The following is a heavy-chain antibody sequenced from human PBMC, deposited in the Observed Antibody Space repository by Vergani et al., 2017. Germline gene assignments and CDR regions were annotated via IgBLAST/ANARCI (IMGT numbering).Heavy chain of an antibody. CDR2: IYYSGST. J-gene: IGHJ3*02. Sequence: QVQLQESGPGLVKPSQTLSLTCTVSGSSISSGGYYWSWIRQHPGKGLGWIRYIYYSGSTYYNPSLKSRFTISVDTSKNQFSLKLSSVTAADTAVYYCARGKDIVVVPAAMYAFDIWGQGTMVTVSS. CDR1: GSSISSGGYY. CDR3: ARGKDIVVVPAAMYAFDI. D-gene: IGHD2-2*01. V-gene: IGHV4-31*03.